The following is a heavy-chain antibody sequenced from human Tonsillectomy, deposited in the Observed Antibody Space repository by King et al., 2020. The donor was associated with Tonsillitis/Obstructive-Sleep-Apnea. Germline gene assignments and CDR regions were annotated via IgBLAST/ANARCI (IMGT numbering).Heavy chain of an antibody. J-gene: IGHJ4*02. CDR1: GFNVGSTY. CDR2: VYSGGVT. Sequence: VQLVESGGGLIQPGGSLRLSCAASGFNVGSTYMTWVRQAPGKGLEWVSTVYSGGVTYYADSGKVRFTISRDNSKNTLNLQMHGLRAEDTAVYYCVRLSGYFDCWGQGTLVTVSS. V-gene: IGHV3-53*01. CDR3: VRLSGYFDC. D-gene: IGHD1-26*01.